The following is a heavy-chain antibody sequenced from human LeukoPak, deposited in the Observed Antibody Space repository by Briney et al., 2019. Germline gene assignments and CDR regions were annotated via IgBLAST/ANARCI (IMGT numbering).Heavy chain of an antibody. Sequence: GGSLRLSCAASGFTFSSYAMSGVRQAPGKGLEWVSAISGSGGSTYYADSVKGRFTISRDNAKNSLYLQMNSLRAEDTAVYYCARDRYYGSGSYYPFYYYYGMDVWGQGTTVTVSS. J-gene: IGHJ6*02. D-gene: IGHD3-10*01. CDR2: ISGSGGST. CDR1: GFTFSSYA. V-gene: IGHV3-23*01. CDR3: ARDRYYGSGSYYPFYYYYGMDV.